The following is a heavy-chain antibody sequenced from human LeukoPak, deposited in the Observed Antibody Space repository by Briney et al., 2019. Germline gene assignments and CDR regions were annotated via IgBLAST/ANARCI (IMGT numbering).Heavy chain of an antibody. V-gene: IGHV3-30-3*01. D-gene: IGHD3-10*01. J-gene: IGHJ4*02. CDR3: ARDRGCDY. CDR1: GFTFSSYA. CDR2: KSYDGSNK. Sequence: PGGSLRLSCAASGFTFSSYAMHWVRQAPGKGLEWVAVKSYDGSNKYYADSVKGRFTISRGNSKNTLYLQMNSLRAEDTAVYYCARDRGCDYWGQGTLVTVSS.